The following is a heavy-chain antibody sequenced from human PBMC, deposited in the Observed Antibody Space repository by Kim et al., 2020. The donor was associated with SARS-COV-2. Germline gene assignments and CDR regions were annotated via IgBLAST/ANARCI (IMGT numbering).Heavy chain of an antibody. CDR1: GYSFTSYW. Sequence: GESLKISCKGSGYSFTSYWIGWVRQMPGKGLEWMGIIYPGDSDTRYSPSFQGQVTISADKSISTAYLQWSSLKASDTAMYYCARLSLMVRGVIDAFDIWGQGTIVTVSS. J-gene: IGHJ3*02. D-gene: IGHD3-10*01. CDR3: ARLSLMVRGVIDAFDI. CDR2: IYPGDSDT. V-gene: IGHV5-51*01.